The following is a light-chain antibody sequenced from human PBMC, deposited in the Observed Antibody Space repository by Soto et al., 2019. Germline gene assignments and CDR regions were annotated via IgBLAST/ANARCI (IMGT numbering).Light chain of an antibody. Sequence: QSVLTQPASVSGSPGQSITISCTGTSSDVGSYNLVSWYQQHPGKAPKLMIYEGSKRPSGVSNHFFGSQSGNTASLTISGLQAEDEADYYCFSYAGRSTYVFGTGTKVTVL. J-gene: IGLJ1*01. CDR1: SSDVGSYNL. CDR3: FSYAGRSTYV. CDR2: EGS. V-gene: IGLV2-23*01.